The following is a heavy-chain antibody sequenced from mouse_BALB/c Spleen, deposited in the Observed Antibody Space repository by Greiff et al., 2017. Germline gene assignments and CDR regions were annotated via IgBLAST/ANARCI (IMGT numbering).Heavy chain of an antibody. J-gene: IGHJ3*01. CDR2: IDPYNGGT. CDR3: ARWGIYDYAWFAY. Sequence: VHVKQSGPELVKPGASVKVSCKASGYSFTDYNMYWVKQSHGKSLEWIGYIDPYNGGTSYNQKFKGKATLTVDKSSSTAFMHLNSLTSEDSAVYYCARWGIYDYAWFAYWGQGTLVTVSA. CDR1: GYSFTDYN. D-gene: IGHD2-4*01. V-gene: IGHV1S135*01.